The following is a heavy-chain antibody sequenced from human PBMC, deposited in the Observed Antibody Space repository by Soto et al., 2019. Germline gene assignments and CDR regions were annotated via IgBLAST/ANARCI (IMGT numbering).Heavy chain of an antibody. CDR1: GFTFSRYG. D-gene: IGHD7-27*01. V-gene: IGHV3-33*01. Sequence: QVQLVESGGGVVQPGRSLRLSCAASGFTFSRYGMHWVRQAPGKGLEWVAVIWHDGSNKYYEDSVKGRFTISRDKSKNTLYLQMNSLRAEDTAVYYCARSSSNWGLYYWGQGNLGTVSS. J-gene: IGHJ4*02. CDR2: IWHDGSNK. CDR3: ARSSSNWGLYY.